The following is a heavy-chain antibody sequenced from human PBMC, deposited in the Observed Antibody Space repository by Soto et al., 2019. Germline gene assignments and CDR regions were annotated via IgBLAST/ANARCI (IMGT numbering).Heavy chain of an antibody. Sequence: EASVKVSCKASGYTFTGYYMHWVRQAPGQGLEWMGWINPNSGGTNYAQKFQGWVTMTRDTSISTAYMELSRLRSDDTAVYYCARERDGYNSAYDYWGQGTLVTVSS. V-gene: IGHV1-2*04. CDR1: GYTFTGYY. J-gene: IGHJ4*02. D-gene: IGHD5-12*01. CDR3: ARERDGYNSAYDY. CDR2: INPNSGGT.